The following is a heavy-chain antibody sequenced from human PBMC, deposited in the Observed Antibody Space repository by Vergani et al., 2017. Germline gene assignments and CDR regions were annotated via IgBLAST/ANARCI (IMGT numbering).Heavy chain of an antibody. D-gene: IGHD2-15*01. CDR1: GFTFSSYS. V-gene: IGHV3-21*01. J-gene: IGHJ4*02. CDR2: ISSSSSYI. Sequence: EVQLVESGGGLVKPGGSLRLSCAASGFTFSSYSMNWVRQAPGKGLEWVSSISSSSSYIYYADSVKGRFTISRDNAKNSLYLQMNSLRAEDTAVYYCAREAGAVVAPYDYGGQGTLVTVSS. CDR3: AREAGAVVAPYDY.